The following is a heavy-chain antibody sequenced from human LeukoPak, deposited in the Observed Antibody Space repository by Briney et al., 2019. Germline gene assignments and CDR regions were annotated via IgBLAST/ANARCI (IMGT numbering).Heavy chain of an antibody. CDR3: ATSGYTYGLDY. CDR2: ISWNSGSI. Sequence: GGSLRLSCAASGFTFDDYAMHWVRQAPGKGLEWVSGISWNSGSIGYAGPVKGRFTISRDNAKNSLYLQMNSLRAEDTALYYCATSGYTYGLDYWGQGTLVTVSS. CDR1: GFTFDDYA. V-gene: IGHV3-9*01. D-gene: IGHD5-18*01. J-gene: IGHJ4*02.